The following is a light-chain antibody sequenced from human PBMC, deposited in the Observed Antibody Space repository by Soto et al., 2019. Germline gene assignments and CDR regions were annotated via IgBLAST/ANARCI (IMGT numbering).Light chain of an antibody. V-gene: IGKV3-20*01. Sequence: EIVLTQSPATLTLSPGERATLSCRASQSVSGSALAWYQQKPGQAPRLLISGVSNRATGTPDRFSGSGSGTDFTLTISSLEPEDFAVFYCHQYGTSPPTFGPGTKVDIK. CDR3: HQYGTSPPT. J-gene: IGKJ1*01. CDR2: GVS. CDR1: QSVSGSA.